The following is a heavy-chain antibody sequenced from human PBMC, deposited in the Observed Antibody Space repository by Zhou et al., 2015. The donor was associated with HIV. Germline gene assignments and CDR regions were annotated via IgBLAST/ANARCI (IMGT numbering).Heavy chain of an antibody. CDR3: VKRYYCGRPPCYTVTPLGD. D-gene: IGHD3-10*01. Sequence: EVQLVESGGGLVMPGGSLRLSCAASGFSFTTYAMNWVRQTPGKGPEWVSGILGSGSETYYADSVKGRFTISRDNSKNMVYLQMDGLKVEDTATYHCVKRYYCGRPPCYTVTPLGDWGQGVRVTVSS. J-gene: IGHJ4*01. V-gene: IGHV3-23*04. CDR2: ILGSGSET. CDR1: GFSFTTYA.